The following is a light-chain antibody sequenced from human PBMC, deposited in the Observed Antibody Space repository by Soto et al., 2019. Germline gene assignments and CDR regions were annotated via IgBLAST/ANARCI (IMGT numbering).Light chain of an antibody. Sequence: DIVMTQSPATLSVAPGERATLSCSASQSVSSNLAWYQQKPGLAPRLLVYGASRRATGIPDRFRGSGSGTEFTLTISGLEPEDFAVYFCQHYGSSPPVTFGQGTLLETK. CDR2: GAS. CDR1: QSVSSN. V-gene: IGKV3-20*01. CDR3: QHYGSSPPVT. J-gene: IGKJ5*01.